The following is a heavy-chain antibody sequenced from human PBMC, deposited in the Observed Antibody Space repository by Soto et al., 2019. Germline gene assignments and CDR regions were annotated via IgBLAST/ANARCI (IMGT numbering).Heavy chain of an antibody. CDR3: AKDGPFGNGGSYFDY. CDR1: GFTFSSYG. D-gene: IGHD2-8*01. Sequence: PGGSLRLSCAASGFTFSSYGMHWVRQAPGKGLEWVAVISYDGSNKYYADSVKGRFTISRDNSKNTLYLQMNSLRAEDTAVYYCAKDGPFGNGGSYFDYWGQGTLVTVSS. CDR2: ISYDGSNK. J-gene: IGHJ4*02. V-gene: IGHV3-30*18.